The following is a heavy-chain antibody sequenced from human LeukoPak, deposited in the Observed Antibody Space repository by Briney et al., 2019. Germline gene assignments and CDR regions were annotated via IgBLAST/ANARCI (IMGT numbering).Heavy chain of an antibody. J-gene: IGHJ4*02. D-gene: IGHD6-13*01. Sequence: SSETLSLTCAVYGGSFSGYYWSWIRQPPGKGLEWIGEINHSGSTNYNPSLKSRVTISVDTSKNQFSLKLSSVTAADTAVYYCARGGSSSWPFAFTYYFDYWGQGTLVTVSS. CDR2: INHSGST. V-gene: IGHV4-34*01. CDR3: ARGGSSSWPFAFTYYFDY. CDR1: GGSFSGYY.